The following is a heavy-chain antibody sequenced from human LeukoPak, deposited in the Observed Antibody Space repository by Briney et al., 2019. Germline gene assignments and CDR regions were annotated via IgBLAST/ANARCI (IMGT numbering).Heavy chain of an antibody. D-gene: IGHD6-13*01. V-gene: IGHV4-34*01. Sequence: PSETLSLTCAVYGGSFSGYYWSWIRQPPGKGLEWIGEINHSGSTNYNPSLKSRVTISVDTSKNQFSLKLSSVTAADTAVYYCARVDIAAAGTEFDIWGQGTMVTVSS. J-gene: IGHJ3*02. CDR1: GGSFSGYY. CDR3: ARVDIAAAGTEFDI. CDR2: INHSGST.